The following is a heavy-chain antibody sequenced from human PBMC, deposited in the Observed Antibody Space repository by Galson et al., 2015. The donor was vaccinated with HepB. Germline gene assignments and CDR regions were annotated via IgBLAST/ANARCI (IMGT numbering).Heavy chain of an antibody. Sequence: LSLTCAVSGGSISNRNWWNWVRQSPGKGLEWIGEIYHDVRPNYNPSLKSRVTMSVDKSNNQFSLNLNSVTAADTALYFCATTTRTGSSLDAFDIWGQGIMVTVSS. CDR2: IYHDVRP. J-gene: IGHJ3*02. V-gene: IGHV4-4*01. D-gene: IGHD3-9*01. CDR1: GGSISNRNW. CDR3: ATTTRTGSSLDAFDI.